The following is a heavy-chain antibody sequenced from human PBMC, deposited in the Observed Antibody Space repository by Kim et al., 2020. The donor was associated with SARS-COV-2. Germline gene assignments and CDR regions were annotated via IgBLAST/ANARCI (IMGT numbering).Heavy chain of an antibody. CDR1: GGSISSGGYY. CDR3: ARDNRRRNCSGGSCYLHNWFDP. Sequence: SETLSLTCTVSGGSISSGGYYWSWIRQHPGKGLEWIGYIYYSGSTYYNPSLKSRVTISVDTSKNQFSLKLSSVTAADTAVYYCARDNRRRNCSGGSCYLHNWFDPWGQGTLVTVSS. D-gene: IGHD2-15*01. CDR2: IYYSGST. V-gene: IGHV4-31*03. J-gene: IGHJ5*02.